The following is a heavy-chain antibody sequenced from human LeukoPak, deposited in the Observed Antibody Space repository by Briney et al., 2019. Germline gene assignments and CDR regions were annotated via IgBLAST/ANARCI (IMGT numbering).Heavy chain of an antibody. Sequence: GGSLRLSCAASGFTFNSYAMSWVRQAPEKGLEWVSVISGSGSNTYYADSVKGRFTISRDNSKNTLYLQMNSLRAEDTAVYYCAKRDSNDYYYSASDYWGQGTLVTVSS. D-gene: IGHD3-22*01. J-gene: IGHJ4*02. CDR3: AKRDSNDYYYSASDY. V-gene: IGHV3-23*01. CDR2: ISGSGSNT. CDR1: GFTFNSYA.